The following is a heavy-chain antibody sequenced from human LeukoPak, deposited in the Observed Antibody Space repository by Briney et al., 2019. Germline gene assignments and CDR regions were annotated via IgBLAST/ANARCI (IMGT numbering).Heavy chain of an antibody. CDR3: ARDPPYCGGDCYSTPPFDY. CDR1: GYTFTSYY. Sequence: GASVKVSCKASGYTFTSYYMHWVRQAPGQGLEWMGIINPSGGSTSYAQKFQGRVTMTRDTSTSTVYMELSSLRSEDTAVYYCARDPPYCGGDCYSTPPFDYWSQGTLVTVSS. J-gene: IGHJ4*02. V-gene: IGHV1-46*01. CDR2: INPSGGST. D-gene: IGHD2-21*02.